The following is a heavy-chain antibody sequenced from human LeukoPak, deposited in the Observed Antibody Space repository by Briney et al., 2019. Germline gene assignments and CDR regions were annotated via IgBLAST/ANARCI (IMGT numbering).Heavy chain of an antibody. CDR1: GFTFSSYW. V-gene: IGHV3-48*04. CDR2: ISSSGSVI. Sequence: PGGSLRLSCAASGFTFSSYWMSWVRQAPGKGLEWVSHISSSGSVIYYAGSVKGRFTISRDNAKNSLYLQMNSLRAEDTAVYYCARDQYCSGGSCYCYYWGQGTLVTVSS. D-gene: IGHD2-15*01. CDR3: ARDQYCSGGSCYCYY. J-gene: IGHJ4*02.